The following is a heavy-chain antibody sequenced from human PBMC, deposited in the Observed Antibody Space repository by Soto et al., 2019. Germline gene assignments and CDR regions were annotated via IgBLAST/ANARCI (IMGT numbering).Heavy chain of an antibody. CDR2: IIPIFGTA. J-gene: IGHJ2*01. Sequence: QVQLVQSGAEVKKPGSSVKVSCKASGGTFSSYAISWVRQAPGQGLEWMGGIIPIFGTANYAQKFQGRVTITADKSTSTAYMELSSLRSEDTAVYYCASRESPGIAVGGPGYFDLWGRGTLVTVSS. D-gene: IGHD6-19*01. V-gene: IGHV1-69*06. CDR3: ASRESPGIAVGGPGYFDL. CDR1: GGTFSSYA.